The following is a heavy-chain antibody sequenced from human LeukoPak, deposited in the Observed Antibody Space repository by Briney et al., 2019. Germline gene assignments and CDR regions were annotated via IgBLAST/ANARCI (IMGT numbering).Heavy chain of an antibody. CDR3: ARGYGSDV. V-gene: IGHV3-74*01. Sequence: PGGSPRLSCAASGVNFRTYWMHWVRQAPGKGLVWVSRINSDGSNTTHADSVKGRFTVSRDNAMNTLYLQMHSLRAEDTALYFCARGYGSDVRGKGTMVTVSS. CDR1: GVNFRTYW. J-gene: IGHJ6*04. CDR2: INSDGSNT.